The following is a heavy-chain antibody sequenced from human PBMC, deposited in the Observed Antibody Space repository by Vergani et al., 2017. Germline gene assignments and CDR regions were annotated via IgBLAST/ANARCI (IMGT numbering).Heavy chain of an antibody. J-gene: IGHJ4*02. Sequence: QLQLQESGSGLVKPSQTLSLTCAVSGGSISSGGYSWSWIRQPPGKGLEWIGYIYHSGSTYYNPSLKSRVTISVDRSKNQFSLKLSSVTAADTAGYYCARGHDSSGYYYDYWGQGTLVTVSS. D-gene: IGHD3-22*01. CDR1: GGSISSGGYS. V-gene: IGHV4-30-2*01. CDR3: ARGHDSSGYYYDY. CDR2: IYHSGST.